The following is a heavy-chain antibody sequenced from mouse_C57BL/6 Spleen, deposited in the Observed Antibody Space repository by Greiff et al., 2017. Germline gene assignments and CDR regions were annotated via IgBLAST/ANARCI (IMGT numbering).Heavy chain of an antibody. CDR2: SSYVGSN. V-gene: IGHV3-6*01. J-gene: IGHJ3*01. CDR1: VYSITCGYF. CDR3: AREGAQARWFAD. D-gene: IGHD3-2*02. Sequence: VQLKESGPGLVQPSQSLSLTCSVTVYSITCGYFWNWIRQFPGNKLEWMGYSSYVGSNNYNPSLKNRIPLTLDPSKNQFFLKLDSVITEVTATDDCAREGAQARWFADWGQGTLVTGAA.